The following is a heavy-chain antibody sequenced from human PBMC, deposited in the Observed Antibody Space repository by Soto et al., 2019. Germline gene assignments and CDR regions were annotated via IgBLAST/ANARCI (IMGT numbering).Heavy chain of an antibody. D-gene: IGHD3-9*01. CDR1: GYTFTCYY. V-gene: IGHV1-46*01. CDR2: INPSGGST. CDR3: ARGRGYDILTGYYAYYYYYGMDV. Sequence: ASVKVSCKASGYTFTCYYMHWVRQAPGQGLEWMGIINPSGGSTSYAQKFQGRVTMTRDTSTSTVYMELSSLRSEDTAVYYCARGRGYDILTGYYAYYYYYGMDVWGQGTTVTVSS. J-gene: IGHJ6*02.